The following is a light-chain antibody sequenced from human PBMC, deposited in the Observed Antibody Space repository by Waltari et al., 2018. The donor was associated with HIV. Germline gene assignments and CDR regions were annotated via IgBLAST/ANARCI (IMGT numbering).Light chain of an antibody. J-gene: IGLJ1*01. Sequence: QSALTQPASVSGFPGQSITLSCTGSSSDVGSFNYVSWYQQHQGKAPKLLIYDVSKRPSGVSNRFSGSKSGNTASLTISGLQAEDEADYYCCSYAGSNTYLFGTGTEVTVL. V-gene: IGLV2-23*02. CDR1: SSDVGSFNY. CDR2: DVS. CDR3: CSYAGSNTYL.